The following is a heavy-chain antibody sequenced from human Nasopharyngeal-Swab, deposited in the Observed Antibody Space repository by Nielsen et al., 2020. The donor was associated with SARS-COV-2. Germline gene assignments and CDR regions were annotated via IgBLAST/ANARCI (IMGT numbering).Heavy chain of an antibody. Sequence: GESLKISCAASGFTFSSYAMHWVRQAPGKGLEWVAVISYDGSNKYYADSVKGRFTISRDNSKNTLYLQMNSPGAEDTAVYYCARDRITMVRGVYLDYWGQGTLVTVSS. J-gene: IGHJ4*02. D-gene: IGHD3-10*01. CDR1: GFTFSSYA. V-gene: IGHV3-30-3*01. CDR3: ARDRITMVRGVYLDY. CDR2: ISYDGSNK.